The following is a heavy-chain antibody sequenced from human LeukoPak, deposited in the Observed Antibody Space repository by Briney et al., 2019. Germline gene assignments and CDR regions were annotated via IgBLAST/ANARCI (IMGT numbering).Heavy chain of an antibody. J-gene: IGHJ4*02. D-gene: IGHD3-16*02. CDR1: GFTFSSYS. CDR3: ARDPEAYDYVWGSYRYYDY. CDR2: ISSSSSYI. V-gene: IGHV3-21*01. Sequence: KPGGSLRLYCAASGFTFSSYSMNWVRQAPGKGLEWVSSISSSSSYIYYADSVKGRFTISRDNAKNSLYLQMNSLRAEDTAVYYCARDPEAYDYVWGSYRYYDYWGQGTLVTVSS.